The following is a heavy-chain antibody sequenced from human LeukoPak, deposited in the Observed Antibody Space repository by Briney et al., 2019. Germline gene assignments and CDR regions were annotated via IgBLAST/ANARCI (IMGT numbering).Heavy chain of an antibody. V-gene: IGHV4-34*01. CDR2: INHSGST. D-gene: IGHD6-13*01. CDR3: ARGTRSSSWNGFFDY. Sequence: SETLSLTCAVYGGSFSGYYWSWIRQPPGKGLEWIGEINHSGSTNYNPSLKSRVTISVDTSKNQFSLKLSSVTAADTAVYYCARGTRSSSWNGFFDYWGQGTLVTVSS. J-gene: IGHJ4*02. CDR1: GGSFSGYY.